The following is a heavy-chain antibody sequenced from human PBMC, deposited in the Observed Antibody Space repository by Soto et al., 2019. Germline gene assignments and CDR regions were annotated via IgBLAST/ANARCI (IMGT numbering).Heavy chain of an antibody. Sequence: GGSLRLSCAASGFTFSSYSMNWVRQAPGKGLEWVSYISSSSSTIYYADSVKGRFTISRDNAKNSLYLQMNSLRDEDTAVYYCASQIAGGSYSFGYWGQGTLVTVSS. J-gene: IGHJ4*02. CDR2: ISSSSSTI. V-gene: IGHV3-48*02. CDR1: GFTFSSYS. D-gene: IGHD1-26*01. CDR3: ASQIAGGSYSFGY.